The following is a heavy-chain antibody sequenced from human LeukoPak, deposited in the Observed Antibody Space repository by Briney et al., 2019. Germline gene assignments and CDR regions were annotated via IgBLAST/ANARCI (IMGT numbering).Heavy chain of an antibody. CDR3: AKSGMYYFLDS. CDR2: IKQDGREK. D-gene: IGHD2/OR15-2a*01. CDR1: GFTFSSYW. Sequence: LTGGSLRLSCAASGFTFSSYWMSWVRQAPGKGLEWVANIKQDGREKYYVDSVKGRFTISRDNAKNSMYLQMNSLRAEDTAKYYCAKSGMYYFLDSWGQGTLVTVSS. J-gene: IGHJ4*02. V-gene: IGHV3-7*03.